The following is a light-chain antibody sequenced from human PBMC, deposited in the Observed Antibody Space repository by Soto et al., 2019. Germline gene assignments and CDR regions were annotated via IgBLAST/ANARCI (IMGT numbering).Light chain of an antibody. V-gene: IGLV2-14*01. CDR1: SSDVGVYNY. J-gene: IGLJ3*02. Sequence: QSALTQPASVSGSPGQSITISCTGTSSDVGVYNYVSWYQQHPGKAPKLMIYEVSNWPSGVSNRFSGSKSGNTASLTISGLQAEDEADYYCSSYTSSSTLVFGGGTKVTVL. CDR3: SSYTSSSTLV. CDR2: EVS.